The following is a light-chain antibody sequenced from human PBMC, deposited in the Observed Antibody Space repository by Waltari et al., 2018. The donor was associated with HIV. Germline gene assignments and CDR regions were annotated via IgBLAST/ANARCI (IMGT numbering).Light chain of an antibody. CDR1: SDDVGGYSY. CDR3: ASFSSTFTYV. J-gene: IGLJ1*01. Sequence: QSALTQPASVSASPGQSITISCTGSSDDVGGYSYVSWYQQFPGKAPKLLISEDTARASWISLPFSGSKSANTASLTISGLRPEDEAYYFCASFSSTFTYVFGTGTKVTVL. CDR2: EDT. V-gene: IGLV2-14*01.